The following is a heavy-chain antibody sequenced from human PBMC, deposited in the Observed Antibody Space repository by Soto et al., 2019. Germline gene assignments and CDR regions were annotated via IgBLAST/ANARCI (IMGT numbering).Heavy chain of an antibody. V-gene: IGHV3-15*07. CDR3: TREGRDDGYPLPAF. D-gene: IGHD5-12*01. J-gene: IGHJ4*02. CDR2: VKSKTYGGTT. Sequence: GGSLRLSCAASGFTFSNAWINWVRQAPGKGLEWVGLVKSKTYGGTTDFAAPVKGRFTISRDDSKSIAYLQMNSLKAEDTAVYHCTREGRDDGYPLPAFWARRTLDTVSA. CDR1: GFTFSNAW.